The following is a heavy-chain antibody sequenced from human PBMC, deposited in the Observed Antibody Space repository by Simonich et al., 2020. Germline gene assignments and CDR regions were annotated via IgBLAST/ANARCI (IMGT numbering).Heavy chain of an antibody. V-gene: IGHV1-2*02. D-gene: IGHD6-6*01. CDR3: ARDRAARYYYYYYMDV. J-gene: IGHJ6*03. CDR2: INPNSGGT. Sequence: QVQLVQSGAEVKKPGASVKVSCKASGYTFTGYYMHWVRQAPGQGLEWRGWINPNSGGTNYAQKFQGRGTMTRDTSISTAYMELSRLRSDDTAVYYCARDRAARYYYYYYMDVWGKGTTVTVSS. CDR1: GYTFTGYY.